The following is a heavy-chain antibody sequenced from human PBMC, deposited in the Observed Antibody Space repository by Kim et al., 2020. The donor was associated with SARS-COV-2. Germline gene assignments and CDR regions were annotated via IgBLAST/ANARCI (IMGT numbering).Heavy chain of an antibody. CDR3: TRDLVGGPSGSYVLDI. CDR2: INWNGRNT. J-gene: IGHJ3*02. V-gene: IGHV3-20*04. CDR1: GFPFQDYD. D-gene: IGHD3-16*01. Sequence: GGSLRLSCAASGFPFQDYDMSWVRQVPGKGLEWVSRINWNGRNTHYADSVKGRFTISRDNAKNSVYLQMNSVTAEDTALYYCTRDLVGGPSGSYVLDIWGLGTMVSVSS.